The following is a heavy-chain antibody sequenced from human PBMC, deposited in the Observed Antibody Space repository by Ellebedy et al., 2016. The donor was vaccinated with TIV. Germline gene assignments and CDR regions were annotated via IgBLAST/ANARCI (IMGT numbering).Heavy chain of an antibody. CDR3: AKDRTAGDGYWVFDS. D-gene: IGHD5-18*01. J-gene: IGHJ4*02. Sequence: PGGSLRLSCVASGFTFSTYAMYWVRQAPGKGLEWVSGIVGGGAERYADSVKGRFTISRDNSKNTVDLQMKSLRDEDTAVYFCAKDRTAGDGYWVFDSWGQGTLVTVSS. V-gene: IGHV3-23*01. CDR2: IVGGGA. CDR1: GFTFSTYA.